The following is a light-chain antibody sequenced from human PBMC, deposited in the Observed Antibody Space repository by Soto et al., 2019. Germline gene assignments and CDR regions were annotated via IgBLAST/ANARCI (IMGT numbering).Light chain of an antibody. J-gene: IGKJ5*01. CDR3: QQYNNWPPGSIT. CDR2: GAS. V-gene: IGKV3-15*01. Sequence: EIVMTQSPATLSVSPGERATLSCRASQSVSSNLAWYQQKPGQAPRLLIYGASTRATGIPARFSGSGSGTAFTFTISSLQSEDFAVYYRQQYNNWPPGSITFGHGTRLEIK. CDR1: QSVSSN.